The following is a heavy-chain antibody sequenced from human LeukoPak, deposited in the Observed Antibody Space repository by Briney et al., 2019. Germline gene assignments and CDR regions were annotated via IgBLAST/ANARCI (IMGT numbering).Heavy chain of an antibody. Sequence: SETLSLTCAVYGGSFSGYYWSWIRQPPGKGLEWIGEINHRGSTNYNPSLKSRVTISVDTSKNQFSLKLSSVTAADTAVYYCAGSFIVVVPAWSNWFDPWGQGTLVTVSS. J-gene: IGHJ5*02. V-gene: IGHV4-34*01. CDR3: AGSFIVVVPAWSNWFDP. CDR1: GGSFSGYY. D-gene: IGHD2-2*01. CDR2: INHRGST.